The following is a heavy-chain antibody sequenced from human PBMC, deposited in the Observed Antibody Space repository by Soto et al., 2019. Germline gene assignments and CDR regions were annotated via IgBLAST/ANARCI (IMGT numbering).Heavy chain of an antibody. Sequence: ASVKVSCKASGYTFTSYAMHWVRQAPGQRLEWMGWINAGNGNTKYSQKFQGRVTITRDTSASTAYMELSSLRSEDTAVYYCASSSSWYRGGAYWGQGTMVTVSS. V-gene: IGHV1-3*01. J-gene: IGHJ4*02. D-gene: IGHD6-13*01. CDR1: GYTFTSYA. CDR2: INAGNGNT. CDR3: ASSSSWYRGGAY.